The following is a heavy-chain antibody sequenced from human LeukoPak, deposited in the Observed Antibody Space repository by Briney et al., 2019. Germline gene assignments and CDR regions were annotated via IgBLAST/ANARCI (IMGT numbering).Heavy chain of an antibody. CDR3: AKAAYYDTSGRYYFDY. J-gene: IGHJ4*02. CDR1: GFTFADYA. CDR2: ISWNSHTI. V-gene: IGHV3-9*03. Sequence: PGRSLRLSCAASGFTFADYAMHWVRHVPGKGLEWVSGISWNSHTIDYAGSVKGRFTISRDNAKNSLYLQMNSLRPEDMALYYCAKAAYYDTSGRYYFDYWGQGTLVTVSS. D-gene: IGHD3-22*01.